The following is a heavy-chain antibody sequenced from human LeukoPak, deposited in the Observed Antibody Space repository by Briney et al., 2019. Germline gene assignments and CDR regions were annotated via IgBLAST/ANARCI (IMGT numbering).Heavy chain of an antibody. D-gene: IGHD3-22*01. CDR2: IYYSGST. J-gene: IGHJ4*01. Sequence: SETLPLTCTVSGGSVSSGSYYWTWIRQPPGKGLEWIGYIYYSGSTNYNPSLKSRVTISVDTSKNQFSLKLSSVAAADTAVYYCARAGDSSGYYFTLWARGTVVTVSS. V-gene: IGHV4-61*01. CDR1: GGSVSSGSYY. CDR3: ARAGDSSGYYFTL.